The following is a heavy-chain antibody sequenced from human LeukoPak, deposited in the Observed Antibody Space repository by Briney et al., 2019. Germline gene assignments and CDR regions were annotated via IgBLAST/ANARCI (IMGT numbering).Heavy chain of an antibody. J-gene: IGHJ5*02. CDR3: ARASSPQGGCSGGSCYWFDP. CDR1: GFTFSSYA. CDR2: ISGSGGST. V-gene: IGHV3-23*01. D-gene: IGHD2-15*01. Sequence: PGGSLRLSCAASGFTFSSYAMSWVRQAPGKGLEWVSAISGSGGSTYYADSVKGRFTISRDNAKNSLYLQMNSLRAEDTAVYYCARASSPQGGCSGGSCYWFDPWGQGTLVTVSS.